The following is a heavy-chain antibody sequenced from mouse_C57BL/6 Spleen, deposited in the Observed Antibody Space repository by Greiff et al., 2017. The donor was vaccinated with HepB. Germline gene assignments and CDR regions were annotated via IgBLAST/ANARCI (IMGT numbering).Heavy chain of an antibody. V-gene: IGHV1-26*01. J-gene: IGHJ4*01. CDR1: GYTFTDYY. Sequence: VQLQQSGPELVKPGASVKISCKASGYTFTDYYMNWVKQSHGKSLEWIGDINPNNGGTSYNQKFKGKATLTVDESSSTAYMELRSLTSEDSAVYYCARWNSLYAMDYWGQGTSVTVSS. CDR2: INPNNGGT. CDR3: ARWNSLYAMDY.